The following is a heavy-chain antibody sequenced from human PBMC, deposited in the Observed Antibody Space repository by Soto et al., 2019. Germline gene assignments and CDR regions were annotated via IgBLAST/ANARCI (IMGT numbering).Heavy chain of an antibody. Sequence: QVQLVQSGAEVKKPGSSVKVSCKASGGTFSSYAISWVRQAPGQGLEWMGGIIPIFGTANYAQKFQGRVTITADESTSTAYMELSSLRSEDTAVYYCARGPYCSGGSCYLWVSHYYYGMDVWGQGTTVTVSS. CDR3: ARGPYCSGGSCYLWVSHYYYGMDV. CDR2: IIPIFGTA. D-gene: IGHD2-15*01. V-gene: IGHV1-69*01. J-gene: IGHJ6*02. CDR1: GGTFSSYA.